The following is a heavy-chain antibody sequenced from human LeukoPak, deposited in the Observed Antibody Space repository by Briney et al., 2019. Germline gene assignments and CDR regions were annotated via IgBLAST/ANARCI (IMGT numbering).Heavy chain of an antibody. D-gene: IGHD5-12*01. CDR3: ARGVWGPYSGYHIPRYNWFDP. CDR1: GGSFSGYY. CDR2: INHSGST. V-gene: IGHV4-34*01. Sequence: SETLSLTCAVYGGSFSGYYWSWIRQPPGKGLEWIGEINHSGSTNYNPSLKSQVTISVDTSKNQFSLKLSSVTAADTAVYHCARGVWGPYSGYHIPRYNWFDPWGQGTLVTVSS. J-gene: IGHJ5*02.